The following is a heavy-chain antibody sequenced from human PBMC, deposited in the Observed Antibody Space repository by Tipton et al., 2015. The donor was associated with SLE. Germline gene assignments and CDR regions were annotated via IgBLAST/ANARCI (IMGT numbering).Heavy chain of an antibody. CDR2: INHSGST. V-gene: IGHV4-34*01. CDR3: ARRVTYCSGATCYPDAFDS. D-gene: IGHD2-15*01. CDR1: GGSFSAYY. J-gene: IGHJ3*01. Sequence: TLSLTCAVYGGSFSAYYWSWIRQPPGKGLEWLGDINHSGSTNYNPSLKSRLTISVDTSKNQFSLKLRSVTAADTAVYFCARRVTYCSGATCYPDAFDSWGQGTMVTVSS.